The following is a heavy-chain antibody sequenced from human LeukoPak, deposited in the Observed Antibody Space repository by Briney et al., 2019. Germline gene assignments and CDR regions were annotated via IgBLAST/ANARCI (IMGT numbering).Heavy chain of an antibody. CDR3: ARWPNYYDSSGYGY. J-gene: IGHJ4*02. Sequence: GGSLRLSCAASGFTFSSYAMSWVRQAPGKGLEWVSSISSSSSYIYYADSVKGRFTISRDNAKNSLYLQMNSLRAEDTAVYYCARWPNYYDSSGYGYWGQGTLVTVSS. D-gene: IGHD3-22*01. V-gene: IGHV3-21*01. CDR2: ISSSSSYI. CDR1: GFTFSSYA.